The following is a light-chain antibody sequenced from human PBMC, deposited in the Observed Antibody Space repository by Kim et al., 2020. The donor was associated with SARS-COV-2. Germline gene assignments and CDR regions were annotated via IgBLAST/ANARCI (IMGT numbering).Light chain of an antibody. CDR1: SNNDGNQG. V-gene: IGLV10-54*01. J-gene: IGLJ3*02. CDR3: SAWDSSLSVWV. CDR2: RNN. Sequence: SQTATLTCTGTSNNDGNQGAAWLQQHQSHPPKLLSYRNNNRPSGISERLSASRSGNTASLTITGRQPEDEADYYCSAWDSSLSVWVFGGGTQLTVL.